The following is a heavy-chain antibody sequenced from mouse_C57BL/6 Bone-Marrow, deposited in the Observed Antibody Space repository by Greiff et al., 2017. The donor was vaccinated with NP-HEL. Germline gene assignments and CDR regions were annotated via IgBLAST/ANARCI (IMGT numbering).Heavy chain of an antibody. J-gene: IGHJ4*01. Sequence: QVQLQQPGAELVMPGASVKLSCKASGYTFTSYWMHWVEQRPGQGLEWIGEIDPSDSYTNYNQKFKGKSTLTVDKSSSTAYMQLSSLTSEDSAVYYCAREGDYLYAMDYWGQGTSVTVSS. CDR3: AREGDYLYAMDY. V-gene: IGHV1-69*01. CDR1: GYTFTSYW. D-gene: IGHD2-4*01. CDR2: IDPSDSYT.